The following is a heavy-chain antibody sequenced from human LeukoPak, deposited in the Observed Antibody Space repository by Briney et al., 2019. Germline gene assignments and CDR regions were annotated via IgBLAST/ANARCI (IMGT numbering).Heavy chain of an antibody. Sequence: PGGSLRLSCVTSGFTFSTYWVTWVRQAPGKGLEGVANINQDGSEKYYVDSVKGRFIVSRDNAEHSLYLQMSSLRAEDTAVYYCATDRSSGTPERFDYWGQGTLVTVSS. V-gene: IGHV3-7*01. CDR3: ATDRSSGTPERFDY. J-gene: IGHJ4*02. D-gene: IGHD1/OR15-1a*01. CDR1: GFTFSTYW. CDR2: INQDGSEK.